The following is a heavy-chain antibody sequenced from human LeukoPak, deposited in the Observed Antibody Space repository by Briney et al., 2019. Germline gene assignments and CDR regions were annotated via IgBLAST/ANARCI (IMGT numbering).Heavy chain of an antibody. CDR1: GGTFSSYA. CDR3: ARGLGIAAAGINHLISDTQRNLPNWYFDL. D-gene: IGHD6-13*01. CDR2: IIPIFGTA. V-gene: IGHV1-69*13. J-gene: IGHJ2*01. Sequence: SVKVSCKASGGTFSSYAISWVRQAPGQGLEWMGGIIPIFGTANYAQKFQGRVTITADESTSTAYMELSSLRSEDTAVYYCARGLGIAAAGINHLISDTQRNLPNWYFDLWGRGTLVTVSS.